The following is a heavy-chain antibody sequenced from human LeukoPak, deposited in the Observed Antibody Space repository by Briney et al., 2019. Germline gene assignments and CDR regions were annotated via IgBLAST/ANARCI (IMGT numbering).Heavy chain of an antibody. J-gene: IGHJ4*02. CDR1: GYTFTGYY. CDR3: ARDALVDASGDY. V-gene: IGHV1-2*02. CDR2: INPNSGGT. D-gene: IGHD6-6*01. Sequence: ASVKVSCKASGYTFTGYYMHWVRQAPGQGREWMGWINPNSGGTNYAQKFQGRVTMTRDTSISTAYMELSGLRSDDTAVYYCARDALVDASGDYWGQGTLVTVSS.